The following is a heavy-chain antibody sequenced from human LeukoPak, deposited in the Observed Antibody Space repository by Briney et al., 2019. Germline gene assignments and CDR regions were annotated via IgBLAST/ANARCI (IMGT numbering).Heavy chain of an antibody. J-gene: IGHJ3*02. CDR1: GFIFGNYY. Sequence: GGSLRLSCEASGFIFGNYYMSWVRQAPGKELERVSAIGTFGNTYYSGSVKGRFTISREDAKNSVLLQMNSLRAGDTAVYFCARGGYYHDGGGVGAFDIWALGTAVTVSS. V-gene: IGHV3-13*01. CDR2: IGTFGNT. CDR3: ARGGYYHDGGGVGAFDI. D-gene: IGHD3-22*01.